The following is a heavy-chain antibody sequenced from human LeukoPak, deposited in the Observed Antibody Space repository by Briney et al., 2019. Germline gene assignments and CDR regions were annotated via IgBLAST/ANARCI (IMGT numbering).Heavy chain of an antibody. Sequence: PGGSLRLSCSASGFIFSRYSMHWVRQAPGKGLEYVSGISTGGGTYYADSVKGRFTISRDNSKNTLYLQMNSLRAEDTAVYYCAKEGLAQGWGQGTLVTVSS. J-gene: IGHJ4*02. CDR2: ISTGGGT. V-gene: IGHV3-64*04. CDR3: AKEGLAQG. D-gene: IGHD5-12*01. CDR1: GFIFSRYS.